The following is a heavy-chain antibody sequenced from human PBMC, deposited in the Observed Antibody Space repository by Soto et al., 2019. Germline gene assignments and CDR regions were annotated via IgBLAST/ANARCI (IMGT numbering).Heavy chain of an antibody. CDR1: RFTFSSYA. J-gene: IGHJ4*02. D-gene: IGHD5-18*01. V-gene: IGHV3-23*01. CDR2: ISGSGGST. Sequence: PGGSLRLSSAASRFTFSSYAMSCVRQAPGKGLEWVSAISGSGGSTYYADSVKGRFTISRDNSKNTLYLQMNSLRAEDTAVYYCEKDRGGYSYGYYDYWGQGTLVTISS. CDR3: EKDRGGYSYGYYDY.